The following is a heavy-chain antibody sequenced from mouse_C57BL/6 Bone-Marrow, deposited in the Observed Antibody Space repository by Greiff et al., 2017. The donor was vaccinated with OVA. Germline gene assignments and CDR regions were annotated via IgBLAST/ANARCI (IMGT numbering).Heavy chain of an antibody. D-gene: IGHD2-3*01. CDR2: IYPGDGDT. CDR3: ERHEDVYYASYVDY. CDR1: GYAFSSSW. Sequence: QVQLQQSGPELVKPGASVKISCKASGYAFSSSWMNWVKQRPGKGLEWIGRIYPGDGDTNYNGKFKGKATLTADKSSSPAYMQLSSLTSEDSAVSFCERHEDVYYASYVDYWGQGTTLTVSS. J-gene: IGHJ2*01. V-gene: IGHV1-82*01.